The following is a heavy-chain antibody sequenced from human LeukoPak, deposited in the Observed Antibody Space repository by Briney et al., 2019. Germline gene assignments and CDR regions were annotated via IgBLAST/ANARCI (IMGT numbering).Heavy chain of an antibody. CDR3: ARWVVSSGWYYFDY. D-gene: IGHD6-19*01. J-gene: IGHJ4*02. Sequence: PSETLSLTCTVSGGSISSGDYYWSWIRQPPGKGLEWIGYIYYSGSTNYNPSLKSRVTISVDTSKNQFSLKLSSVTAADTAVYYCARWVVSSGWYYFDYWGQGTLVTVSS. V-gene: IGHV4-61*08. CDR1: GGSISSGDYY. CDR2: IYYSGST.